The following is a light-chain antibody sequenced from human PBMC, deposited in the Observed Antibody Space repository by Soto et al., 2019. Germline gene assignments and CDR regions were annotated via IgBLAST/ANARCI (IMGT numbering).Light chain of an antibody. J-gene: IGKJ4*01. V-gene: IGKV3-20*01. Sequence: EIALTQSPGTLSLSPGERATLSCRASQSVSSSYLAWYQQKHGQAPRLLIYGASSRATGIPDRFSGSGSGTDFTLTISRLEPEDFAVYYCQQYGSSRLTFGGGTKVEIK. CDR3: QQYGSSRLT. CDR2: GAS. CDR1: QSVSSSY.